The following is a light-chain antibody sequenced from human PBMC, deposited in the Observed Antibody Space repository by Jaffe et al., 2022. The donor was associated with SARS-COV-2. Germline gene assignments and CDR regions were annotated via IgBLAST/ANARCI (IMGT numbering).Light chain of an antibody. J-gene: IGLJ3*02. CDR3: QAWDGSFVVV. CDR2: QDT. V-gene: IGLV3-1*01. Sequence: SYELAQPPSVSVSPGQTASISCSGDRLSDKYASWYQQRPGQSPVLVIYQDTKRPSGIPERFSGSNSGNTATLTVSGTQSMDEADYYCQAWDGSFVVVFGGGTKLTVL. CDR1: RLSDKY.